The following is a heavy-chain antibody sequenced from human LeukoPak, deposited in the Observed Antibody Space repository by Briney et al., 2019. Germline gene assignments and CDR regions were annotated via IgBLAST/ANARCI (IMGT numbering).Heavy chain of an antibody. V-gene: IGHV3-23*01. CDR2: ISGSGAGT. Sequence: PGGSLRLSCAASGFTFSNFAMSWVHQAPGKGLEWVSAISGSGAGTYYADSVKGRFTISRDSSKNTLYLQMNSLSAEDTAVYYCAKLGGSADSSGLYDHFDYWGQGTLVTVSS. CDR3: AKLGGSADSSGLYDHFDY. J-gene: IGHJ4*02. CDR1: GFTFSNFA. D-gene: IGHD3-22*01.